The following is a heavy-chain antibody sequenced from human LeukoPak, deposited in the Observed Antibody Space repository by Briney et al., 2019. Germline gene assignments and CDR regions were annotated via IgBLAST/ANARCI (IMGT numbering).Heavy chain of an antibody. CDR3: AGYNCSSTRCYTGGFDY. D-gene: IGHD2-2*02. CDR2: ISSSSSTI. CDR1: GFTLSSYS. V-gene: IGHV3-48*01. J-gene: IGHJ4*02. Sequence: PGGSLRLSCAASGFTLSSYSMKWVRQAPGKGLEWVSYISSSSSTISYADSVKGRFTISRDSSKNTLYLQMNSLRAEDTAVYYCAGYNCSSTRCYTGGFDYWGQGTLVTVSS.